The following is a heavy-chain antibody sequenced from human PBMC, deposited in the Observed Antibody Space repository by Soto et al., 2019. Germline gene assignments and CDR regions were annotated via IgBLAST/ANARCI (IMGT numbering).Heavy chain of an antibody. CDR3: AREERKGIISWFDP. V-gene: IGHV4-30-4*01. CDR2: IYYTGIT. Sequence: SETLSLTCTVSGGSVSGVDYFWSWIRQSPGKGLEWIGYIYYTGITHLNPSLKSRLTMAVDTSKNEFSLKLTSVSAEDTAVYFCAREERKGIISWFDPWGQGTPVTVSS. CDR1: GGSVSGVDYF. J-gene: IGHJ5*02. D-gene: IGHD2-21*01.